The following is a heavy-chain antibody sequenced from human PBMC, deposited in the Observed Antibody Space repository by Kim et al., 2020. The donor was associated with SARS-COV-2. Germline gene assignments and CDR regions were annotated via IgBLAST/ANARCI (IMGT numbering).Heavy chain of an antibody. CDR1: GYSFTSYW. CDR3: ARHPVGRYSGPYYYYGMDV. J-gene: IGHJ6*02. CDR2: IYPGDSDT. Sequence: GESLKISRKGSGYSFTSYWIGWVRQMPGKGLEWMGIIYPGDSDTRYSPSFQGQVTISADKSISTAYLQWSSLKASDTAMYYCARHPVGRYSGPYYYYGMDVWGQGTTVTVSS. V-gene: IGHV5-51*01. D-gene: IGHD5-12*01.